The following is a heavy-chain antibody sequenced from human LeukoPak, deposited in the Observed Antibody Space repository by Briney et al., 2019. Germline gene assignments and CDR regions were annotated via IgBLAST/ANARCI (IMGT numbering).Heavy chain of an antibody. V-gene: IGHV3-30*18. Sequence: GRSLRLSCAASGFTFSSYGMHWVRQAPGKGLEWVAVISYDGSNKYYADSVKGRFTISRDNSKNTLYLQMNSLRAEDTAVYYCAKDQSAYYYDSSGYYRGPFDYWGQGTLVTVSS. J-gene: IGHJ4*02. CDR2: ISYDGSNK. D-gene: IGHD3-22*01. CDR1: GFTFSSYG. CDR3: AKDQSAYYYDSSGYYRGPFDY.